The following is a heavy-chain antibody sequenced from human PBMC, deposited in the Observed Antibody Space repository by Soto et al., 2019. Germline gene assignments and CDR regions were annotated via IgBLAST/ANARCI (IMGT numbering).Heavy chain of an antibody. CDR1: GFTFSSYA. V-gene: IGHV3-30-3*01. D-gene: IGHD3-10*01. CDR2: ISYDGSNK. CDR3: ARGARSSDY. Sequence: PCGSLRLSCAASGFTFSSYAMHWVRQAPGKGLEWVAVISYDGSNKYYADSVKGRFTISRDNSKNTLYLQMNSLRAEDTAVYYCARGARSSDYWGQGTMVTVSA. J-gene: IGHJ4*02.